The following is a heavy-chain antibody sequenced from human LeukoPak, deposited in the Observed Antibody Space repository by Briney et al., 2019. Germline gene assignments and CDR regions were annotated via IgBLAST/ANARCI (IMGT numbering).Heavy chain of an antibody. Sequence: ASVNVSCKVSGYTLTELSMHWVRQAPGKGLEWMGGFDPEDGETIYAQKFQGRVTMTEDTSTDTAYMELSSLRSEDTAVYYCATGQYQLLYGGYYYGMDVWGQGTTVTVSS. CDR2: FDPEDGET. CDR1: GYTLTELS. D-gene: IGHD2-2*02. V-gene: IGHV1-24*01. J-gene: IGHJ6*02. CDR3: ATGQYQLLYGGYYYGMDV.